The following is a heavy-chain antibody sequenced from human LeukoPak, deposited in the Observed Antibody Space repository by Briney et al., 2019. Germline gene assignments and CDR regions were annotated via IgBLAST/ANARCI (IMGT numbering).Heavy chain of an antibody. J-gene: IGHJ6*02. Sequence: GGSLRLSCTASGFTVSSNYKSWVRQAPGKGLEWVSVIRSDGSTNHADSVKGRFTISRDNSKNTLYLQMNNLRAEDTAMYYCAKEAVGATSGASYGMDVWGQGTTVTVSS. D-gene: IGHD1-26*01. CDR1: GFTVSSNY. CDR2: IRSDGST. V-gene: IGHV3-53*01. CDR3: AKEAVGATSGASYGMDV.